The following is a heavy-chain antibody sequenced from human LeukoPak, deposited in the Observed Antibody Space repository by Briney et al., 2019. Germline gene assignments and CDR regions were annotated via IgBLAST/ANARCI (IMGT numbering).Heavy chain of an antibody. J-gene: IGHJ6*02. V-gene: IGHV3-74*01. CDR1: GFTFSSYA. D-gene: IGHD3-22*01. CDR2: INSDGSSI. CDR3: ARDPSMIVVVASKAYYYGMDV. Sequence: GGSLRLSCAASGFTFSSYAMSWVRQAPGKGLVWVSRINSDGSSISYADSVKGRFTISRDNAKNTLYLQMNSLRAEDTAVYYCARDPSMIVVVASKAYYYGMDVWGQGTTVTVSS.